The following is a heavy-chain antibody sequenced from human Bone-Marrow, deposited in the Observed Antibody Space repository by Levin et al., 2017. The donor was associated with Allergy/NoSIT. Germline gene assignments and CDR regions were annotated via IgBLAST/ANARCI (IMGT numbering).Heavy chain of an antibody. V-gene: IGHV3-11*01. Sequence: GGSLRLSCAASGFTFSDYYMSWIRQAPGKGLEWVSYISSSGSTIYYADSVKGRFTISRDNAKNSLYLQMNSLRAEDTAVYYCARDSLDWNYELYYYYGMDVWGQGTTVTVSS. CDR1: GFTFSDYY. CDR2: ISSSGSTI. CDR3: ARDSLDWNYELYYYYGMDV. J-gene: IGHJ6*02. D-gene: IGHD1-7*01.